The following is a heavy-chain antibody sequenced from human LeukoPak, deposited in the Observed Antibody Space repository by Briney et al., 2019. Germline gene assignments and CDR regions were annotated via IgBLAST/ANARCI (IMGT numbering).Heavy chain of an antibody. CDR1: GFTFSSYA. CDR3: ARGSDAFDI. CDR2: ISGSGGST. J-gene: IGHJ3*02. V-gene: IGHV3-23*01. Sequence: GGSLRLSCAASGFTFSSYAMIWVRQAPGKGLEWVSAISGSGGSTFYADSVKGRFTISRDNSKNTLYLQMNSLRAEDTAVYYCARGSDAFDIWGQGTMVTVSS.